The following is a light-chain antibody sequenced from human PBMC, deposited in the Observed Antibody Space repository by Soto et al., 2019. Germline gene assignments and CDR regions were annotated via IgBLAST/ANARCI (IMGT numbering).Light chain of an antibody. CDR2: SNN. J-gene: IGLJ2*01. CDR3: AAWDDSRNGVV. Sequence: QLVLTQPPSASGTPGQRVTISCSGSSSNIGSNTVNWYQQPPGTAPKLLIYSNNQRPSGVPDRFSGSKAGTSASLAISGLQSEDEADYYCAAWDDSRNGVVFGGGTKVTVL. V-gene: IGLV1-44*01. CDR1: SSNIGSNT.